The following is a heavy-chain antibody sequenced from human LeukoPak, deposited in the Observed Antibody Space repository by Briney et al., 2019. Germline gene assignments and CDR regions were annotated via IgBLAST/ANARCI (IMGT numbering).Heavy chain of an antibody. CDR1: GGSISSSSYY. CDR3: ARGQMATNGDAFDI. V-gene: IGHV4-39*07. CDR2: IYYSGST. D-gene: IGHD5-24*01. J-gene: IGHJ3*02. Sequence: SETLSLTCTVSGGSISSSSYYWGWIRQPPGKGLEWIGSIYYSGSTYYNPSLKSRVTISVDTSKNQFSLKLSSVTAADTAVYYCARGQMATNGDAFDIWGQGTMVTVSS.